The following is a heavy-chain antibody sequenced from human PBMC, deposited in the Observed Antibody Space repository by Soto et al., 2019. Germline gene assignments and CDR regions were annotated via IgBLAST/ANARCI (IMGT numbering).Heavy chain of an antibody. Sequence: QVQLQQWGAGLLKPSETLSLTCAVYGGSVSGYYWSWIRQPPGKGLEWIGEINHSGSTNYNPSLKSRVTISVDTSKNQFSLKLSSVTAADTAVYYCARLPRATFYYYYGMDVWGQGTTVTVSS. J-gene: IGHJ6*02. V-gene: IGHV4-34*01. CDR3: ARLPRATFYYYYGMDV. CDR1: GGSVSGYY. CDR2: INHSGST.